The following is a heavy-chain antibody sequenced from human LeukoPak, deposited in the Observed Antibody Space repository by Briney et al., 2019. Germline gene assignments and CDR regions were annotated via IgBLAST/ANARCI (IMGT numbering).Heavy chain of an antibody. CDR1: GGSISSYY. J-gene: IGHJ4*02. Sequence: SETLSLTCAVSGGSISSYYWSWIRQPPGKGLEWIGYIYYSGSTNYNPSLKGRVTISVDTSKNQFSLKLSSVTAADTAVYYCARHETALFDYWGQGTLVTVSS. CDR3: ARHETALFDY. V-gene: IGHV4-59*08. CDR2: IYYSGST. D-gene: IGHD5-18*01.